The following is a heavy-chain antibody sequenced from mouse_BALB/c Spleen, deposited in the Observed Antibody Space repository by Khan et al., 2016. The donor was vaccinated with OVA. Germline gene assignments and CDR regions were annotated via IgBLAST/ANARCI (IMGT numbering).Heavy chain of an antibody. J-gene: IGHJ3*01. CDR2: IFPGSGTP. D-gene: IGHD2-14*01. CDR3: ARGGYSVFAY. Sequence: QVQLQQSGPELVKPGASLKVSCKASGYTFTDYVIGWVRQRTSQDLEWIGDIFPGSGTPYYNENFKDKATLTADKSSNTAYMQLSSLTSEDSAVYFCARGGYSVFAYWGQGTLVTVSA. CDR1: GYTFTDYV. V-gene: IGHV1-81*01.